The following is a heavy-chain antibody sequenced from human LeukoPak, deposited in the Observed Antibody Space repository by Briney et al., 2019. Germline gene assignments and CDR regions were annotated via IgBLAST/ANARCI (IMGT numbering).Heavy chain of an antibody. CDR2: IRYDGSNK. D-gene: IGHD2-2*01. Sequence: PGGSLRLSCAASGFTFSTYGMDWVRQAPGKGLEWVAYIRYDGSNKNCADSVKGRFTMSRDNSKNTLYLQMSSLRAEDTAVYYCAKVVTGYCSTTSCPFDSWGQGTLVTVSS. CDR3: AKVVTGYCSTTSCPFDS. J-gene: IGHJ4*02. V-gene: IGHV3-30*02. CDR1: GFTFSTYG.